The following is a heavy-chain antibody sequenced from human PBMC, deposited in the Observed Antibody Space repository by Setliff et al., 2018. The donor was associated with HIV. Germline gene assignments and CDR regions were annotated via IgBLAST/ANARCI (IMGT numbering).Heavy chain of an antibody. CDR1: GFSFIIYE. V-gene: IGHV3-21*05. J-gene: IGHJ4*02. CDR2: ITGSSSYT. CDR3: ARAVHSGWYYFDY. D-gene: IGHD6-19*01. Sequence: PGGSLRLSCAASGFSFIIYEMNWVRQTPGKGLEWVSYITGSSSYTNYADSVKGRFTISRDNAKNSLYLQMNSLRAEDTAVYYCARAVHSGWYYFDYWGQGTLVTVSS.